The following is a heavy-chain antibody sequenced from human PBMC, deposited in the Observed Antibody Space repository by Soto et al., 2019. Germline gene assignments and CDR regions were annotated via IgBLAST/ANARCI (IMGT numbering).Heavy chain of an antibody. CDR2: INPNSGGT. CDR1: GYTFTGYY. Sequence: ASVKGSCKASGYTFTGYYMHWVRQAPGQGLEWMGWINPNSGGTNYAQKFQGWVTMTRDTSISTAYMELSRLRSDDTAVYYCARELNQYYDSSGYYQLNYYYYGMDVWGQGTTVTVSS. CDR3: ARELNQYYDSSGYYQLNYYYYGMDV. V-gene: IGHV1-2*04. D-gene: IGHD3-22*01. J-gene: IGHJ6*02.